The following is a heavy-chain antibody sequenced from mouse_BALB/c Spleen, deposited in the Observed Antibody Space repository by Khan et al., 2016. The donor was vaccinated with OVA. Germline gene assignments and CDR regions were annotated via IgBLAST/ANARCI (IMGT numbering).Heavy chain of an antibody. CDR3: AGVEDV. J-gene: IGHJ2*01. V-gene: IGHV2-9*02. CDR1: GFSLTSYG. Sequence: QVQLKESGPGLVAPSQSLSITCTVSGFSLTSYGVHWVRQPPGKGLEWLGVIWAGGSTNYNSALMSRLSISKANSKSQVFLKMNRLQTDDAARYYCAGVEDVWGQGTTLAVSS. CDR2: IWAGGST.